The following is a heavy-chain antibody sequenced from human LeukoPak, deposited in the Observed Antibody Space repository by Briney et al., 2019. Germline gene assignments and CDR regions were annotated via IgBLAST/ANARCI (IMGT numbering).Heavy chain of an antibody. CDR3: ARGRFLVGARNWFDP. V-gene: IGHV1-8*03. CDR1: GYSFNSQG. J-gene: IGHJ5*02. D-gene: IGHD1-26*01. Sequence: AASVKVSCKASGYSFNSQGMNWVRQATGQGLEWMGWMNPNSGNTGYAQKFQGRVTITWNTSINTAYMELSSLRSEDTAVYYCARGRFLVGARNWFDPWGQGTLVTVSS. CDR2: MNPNSGNT.